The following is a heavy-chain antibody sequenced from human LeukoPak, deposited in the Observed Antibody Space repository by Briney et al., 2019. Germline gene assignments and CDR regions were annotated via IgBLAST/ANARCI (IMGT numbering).Heavy chain of an antibody. CDR2: MNPNSGNT. CDR3: ARVGDYGDPFDY. D-gene: IGHD4-17*01. J-gene: IGHJ4*02. V-gene: IGHV1-8*01. CDR1: GYTFTSYD. Sequence: ASVRVSCKASGYTFTSYDINWVRQATGQGLEWMGWMNPNSGNTGYAQKFQGRVTMTRNTSISTAYMELSSLRSEGTAVYYCARVGDYGDPFDYWGQGTLVTVSS.